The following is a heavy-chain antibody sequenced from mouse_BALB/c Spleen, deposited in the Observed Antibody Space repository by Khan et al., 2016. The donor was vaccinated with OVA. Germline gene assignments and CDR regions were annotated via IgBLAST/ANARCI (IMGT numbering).Heavy chain of an antibody. Sequence: QVQLKQSGAELARPGASVKMSCKASGYTFTSYTIHWIKKRPGQGLEWIGYINPSNGYTNYNPKFKDKATLTTDKSSTTAYLQLSSLTSDDSAVYNGVRDGAYHRNDGWFAYWGQGTLVTVSA. D-gene: IGHD2-14*01. J-gene: IGHJ3*01. V-gene: IGHV1-4*01. CDR2: INPSNGYT. CDR3: VRDGAYHRNDGWFAY. CDR1: GYTFTSYT.